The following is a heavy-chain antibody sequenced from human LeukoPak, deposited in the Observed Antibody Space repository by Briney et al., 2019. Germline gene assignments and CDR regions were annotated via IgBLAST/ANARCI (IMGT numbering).Heavy chain of an antibody. CDR1: GFTVSSNY. Sequence: PGGSLRLFCAASGFTVSSNYMSWVRQAPGKGLEWVSDIYYGGSTYYAGSVKGRFTISREKSKNHTYLQMSSLRAAEPAVCCWGRGLGHMWGEGIMVSLS. J-gene: IGHJ3*02. V-gene: IGHV3-53*01. D-gene: IGHD7-27*01. CDR2: IYYGGST. CDR3: GRGLGHM.